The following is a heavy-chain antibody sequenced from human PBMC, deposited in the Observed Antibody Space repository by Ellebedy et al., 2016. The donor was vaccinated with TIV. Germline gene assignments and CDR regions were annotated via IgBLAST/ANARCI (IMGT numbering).Heavy chain of an antibody. CDR2: ITGSGDNT. V-gene: IGHV3-23*01. J-gene: IGHJ3*01. D-gene: IGHD4-23*01. CDR3: ARDPVGVGPAFDV. Sequence: GESLQISCAASGFTFTNVWMRWVRQAPGQGLEWVSSITGSGDNTYYADSVKGRFTISRDNSKNTLYLQMISLRAEDTAVYYCARDPVGVGPAFDVWGQGTVVTVSS. CDR1: GFTFTNVW.